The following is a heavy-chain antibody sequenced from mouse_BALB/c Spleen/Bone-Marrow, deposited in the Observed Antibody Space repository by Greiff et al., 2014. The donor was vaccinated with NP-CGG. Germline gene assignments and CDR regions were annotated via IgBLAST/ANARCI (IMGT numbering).Heavy chain of an antibody. CDR2: IDPANGNT. D-gene: IGHD1-1*01. J-gene: IGHJ2*01. Sequence: VQLQQSGAALMKPGASVKLSCTASGFNIKDTYMHWVKQRPEQGLEWIGRIDPANGNTKYDPKFQGKATITVDTSSNTAYLQLSSRTSEDTAVYYCANYYYGSHFDYWGQGTTLTVSA. CDR3: ANYYYGSHFDY. CDR1: GFNIKDTY. V-gene: IGHV14-3*02.